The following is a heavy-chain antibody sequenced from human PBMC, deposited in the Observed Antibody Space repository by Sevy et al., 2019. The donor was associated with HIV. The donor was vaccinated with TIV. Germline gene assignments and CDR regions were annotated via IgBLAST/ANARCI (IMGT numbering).Heavy chain of an antibody. D-gene: IGHD6-13*01. CDR3: VRAVAAHDSF. J-gene: IGHJ4*02. CDR2: VKQDGSVK. Sequence: GGSLRLSCAASGFSLNTYWMSWVRLTPGKGLEWVANVKQDGSVKYYVDSVKGRFTISRDNARNLVYLQMNSLRVEDTAQYYCVRAVAAHDSFWGQGTLVTVSS. CDR1: GFSLNTYW. V-gene: IGHV3-7*01.